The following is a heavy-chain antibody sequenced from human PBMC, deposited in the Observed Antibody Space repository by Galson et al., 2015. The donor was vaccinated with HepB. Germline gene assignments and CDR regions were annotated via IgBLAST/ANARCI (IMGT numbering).Heavy chain of an antibody. CDR3: ARHGGDEGWFDP. D-gene: IGHD3-16*01. CDR2: IYYSGST. V-gene: IGHV4-39*01. CDR1: GGSISSSSYY. J-gene: IGHJ5*02. Sequence: ETLSLTCTVSGGSISSSSYYWGWIRQPPGKGLEWIGSIYYSGSTYYNPSLKSRVTISVDTSKNQFSLKLSSVTAADTTVYYCARHGGDEGWFDPWGQGTLVTVSS.